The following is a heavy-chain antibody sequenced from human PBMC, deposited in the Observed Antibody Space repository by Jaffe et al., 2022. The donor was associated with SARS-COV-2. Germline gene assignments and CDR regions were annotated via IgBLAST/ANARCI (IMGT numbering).Heavy chain of an antibody. J-gene: IGHJ6*02. V-gene: IGHV4-59*01. CDR2: IYHSRGT. D-gene: IGHD3-22*01. CDR3: ARDSADDGSGHGMDV. CDR1: HGSIGLFY. Sequence: QVQLQESGPGLVQPSETLSLTCTVTHGSIGLFYWSWIRQSPGKGLEWIGYIYHSRGTKYNPSLRGRVIISDDTSRNQFSLEMTSVTPADTAVYFCARDSADDGSGHGMDVWGQGTTVTVSS.